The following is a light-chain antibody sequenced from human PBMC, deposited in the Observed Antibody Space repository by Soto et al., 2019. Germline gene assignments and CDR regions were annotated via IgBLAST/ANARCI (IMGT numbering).Light chain of an antibody. V-gene: IGKV3-20*01. Sequence: LSQSAAVLSVSPGERAALSCRASQSVSNNYLAWYQQKPGQAPRLLIYGASNRATGIPDRFSGSGSGTDFTLTISRLEPEDFAVYYCQQYVSSGTFGQRTK. CDR2: GAS. CDR3: QQYVSSGT. J-gene: IGKJ1*01. CDR1: QSVSNNY.